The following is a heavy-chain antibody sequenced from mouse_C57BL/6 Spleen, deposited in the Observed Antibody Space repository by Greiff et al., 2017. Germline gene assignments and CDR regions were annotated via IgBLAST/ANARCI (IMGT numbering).Heavy chain of an antibody. CDR1: GFSFNTYA. Sequence: EVMLVESGGGLVQPKGSLQLSCAASGFSFNTYAMNWVRQAPGKGLEWVARIRSKSNNYATYYADSVKDRFTISRDDSESMLYLQMNNLKTEDTAMYYCVRQRTVPGNYFDYWGQGTTLTVSS. J-gene: IGHJ2*01. CDR2: IRSKSNNYAT. D-gene: IGHD1-1*01. V-gene: IGHV10-1*01. CDR3: VRQRTVPGNYFDY.